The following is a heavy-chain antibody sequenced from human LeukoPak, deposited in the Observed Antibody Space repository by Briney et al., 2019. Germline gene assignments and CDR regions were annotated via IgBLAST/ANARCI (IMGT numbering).Heavy chain of an antibody. CDR1: GGTFSSYA. D-gene: IGHD2-2*01. CDR2: IIPIFGTA. CDR3: ARAQLPATWFDP. J-gene: IGHJ5*02. V-gene: IGHV1-69*05. Sequence: ASVKVSCKASGGTFSSYAISWVRQAPGQGLEWMGGIIPIFGTANYAQKFQGRVTITTDESTSTAYMELSSLRSEDTAVYYCARAQLPATWFDPWGQGTLVTVSS.